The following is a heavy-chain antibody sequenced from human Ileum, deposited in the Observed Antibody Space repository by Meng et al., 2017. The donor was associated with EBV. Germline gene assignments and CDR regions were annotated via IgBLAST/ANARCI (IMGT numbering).Heavy chain of an antibody. CDR3: ARDRRSGSYDY. Sequence: QVYLVDSASKLKQPGPSLQVSCKASGSPFTSYSMNWVRQSPGQGLEWMGYIQFNTGNPIYAQGFTGRFVFYWDTSASTAYLQISSLKAEDTAIYYCARDRRSGSYDYWGQGTLVTVSS. CDR2: IQFNTGNP. D-gene: IGHD1-26*01. V-gene: IGHV7-4-1*02. J-gene: IGHJ4*02. CDR1: GSPFTSYS.